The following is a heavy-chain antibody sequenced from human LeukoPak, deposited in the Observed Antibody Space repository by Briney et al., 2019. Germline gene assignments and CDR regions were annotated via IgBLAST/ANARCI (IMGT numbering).Heavy chain of an antibody. CDR1: GFIFDSYG. J-gene: IGHJ4*02. CDR3: AREFKSYTAMVCYFDY. CDR2: ISYDGSNK. D-gene: IGHD5-18*01. V-gene: IGHV3-30*19. Sequence: GGSLRLSCAASGFIFDSYGMHWVRQAPGKGLEWVAVISYDGSNKYYADSVKGRFTISRDNSKNTLYLQMNSLRAEDAAVYYCAREFKSYTAMVCYFDYWGQGTLVTVSS.